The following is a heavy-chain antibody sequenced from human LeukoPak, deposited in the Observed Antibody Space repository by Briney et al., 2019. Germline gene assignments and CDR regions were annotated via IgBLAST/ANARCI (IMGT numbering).Heavy chain of an antibody. D-gene: IGHD6-13*01. Sequence: GGSLRLSCAASGFTFSDYAMHWVRQAPGKGLEWVALITYDGSNKYYADSVKGRFTISRDNSKNTLYLQMNSLRVEDTAVYYCAKVVAAGQYWGQGTLVTVSS. CDR3: AKVVAAGQY. J-gene: IGHJ4*02. CDR2: ITYDGSNK. CDR1: GFTFSDYA. V-gene: IGHV3-30*18.